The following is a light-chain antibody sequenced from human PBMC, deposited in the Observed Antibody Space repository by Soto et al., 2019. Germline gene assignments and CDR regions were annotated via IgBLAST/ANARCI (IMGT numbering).Light chain of an antibody. CDR1: QTVSSSY. Sequence: EIVLPQSPGTLSLSPGERATLSCRAGQTVSSSYLAWYQQKPGQAPRLLIYGASTSDTGIPDRFIGSGSWRDFTRTISRLEPEDSEVYYWHHYCRTSGLTFGGGTRVEIK. J-gene: IGKJ4*01. CDR2: GAS. CDR3: HHYCRTSGLT. V-gene: IGKV3-20*01.